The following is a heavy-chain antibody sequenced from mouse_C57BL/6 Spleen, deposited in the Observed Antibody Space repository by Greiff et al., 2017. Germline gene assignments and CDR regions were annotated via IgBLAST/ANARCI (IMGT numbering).Heavy chain of an antibody. CDR1: GYTFTDYY. D-gene: IGHD2-1*01. CDR2: INPYNGGT. CDR3: AREDLNYLYAY. J-gene: IGHJ3*01. Sequence: VQLKQSGPVLVKPGASVKMSCKASGYTFTDYYMNWVKQSHGKSLEWIGVINPYNGGTSYNQKFKGKATLTVDKSSTTAYMERNSMTSEDYAVYYCAREDLNYLYAYWGQGTLVTVSA. V-gene: IGHV1-19*01.